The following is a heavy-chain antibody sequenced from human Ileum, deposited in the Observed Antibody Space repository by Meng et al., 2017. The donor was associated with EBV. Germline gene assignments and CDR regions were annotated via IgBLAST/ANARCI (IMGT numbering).Heavy chain of an antibody. J-gene: IGHJ4*02. Sequence: LRLQGSGPGMVKPSEPLSLTRTVSGVPIARSSANWGWIRQSPGKGLEWMGNIYYSGTTYYNPSLKSRVTISVDTSKNQFSLKLSSVTAADTAVYYCARGYSSGWYYFDSWGQGTLVTVSS. V-gene: IGHV4-39*01. CDR1: GVPIARSSAN. CDR3: ARGYSSGWYYFDS. D-gene: IGHD6-19*01. CDR2: IYYSGTT.